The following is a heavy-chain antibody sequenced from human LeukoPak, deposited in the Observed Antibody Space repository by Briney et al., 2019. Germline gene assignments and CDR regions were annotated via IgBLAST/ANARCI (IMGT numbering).Heavy chain of an antibody. CDR2: ISSSSSYI. D-gene: IGHD3-9*01. V-gene: IGHV3-21*01. CDR1: GFTFSSYS. Sequence: GGSLRLSCAASGFTFSSYSMNWVRQAPGKGLEWVSSISSSSSYIYYADSVKGRFTISRDNAKNSLYLQMNSLRAEDTAVYYCARVAPNYDILTGYYWFDYWGQGTLVTVSS. CDR3: ARVAPNYDILTGYYWFDY. J-gene: IGHJ4*02.